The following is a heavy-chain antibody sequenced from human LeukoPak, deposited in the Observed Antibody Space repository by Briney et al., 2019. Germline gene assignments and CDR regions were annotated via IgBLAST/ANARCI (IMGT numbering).Heavy chain of an antibody. CDR2: INQDGSEE. Sequence: GGSLRLSCAASGFTFSNYWMTWVRQAPGKGLEWVAHINQDGSEEHYMDSVKARFTISRDNAKNSLSLQMNSLRAEDTAVYYCAGDEGWTFDIWGQGTKVTVSS. V-gene: IGHV3-7*01. J-gene: IGHJ3*02. D-gene: IGHD5-24*01. CDR1: GFTFSNYW. CDR3: AGDEGWTFDI.